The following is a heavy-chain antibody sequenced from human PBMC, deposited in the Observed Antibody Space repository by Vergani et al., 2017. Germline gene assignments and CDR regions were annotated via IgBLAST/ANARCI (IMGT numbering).Heavy chain of an antibody. CDR2: IHRGGST. J-gene: IGHJ4*02. V-gene: IGHV4-39*01. CDR1: GGSIRSSNYY. Sequence: QVQLQESGPGLVKPSQTLSLTCSVSGGSIRSSNYYWGWIRQPPGKGLEWIGTIHRGGSTYYNPSLKSRVIISVDTSKNQFSLKLTSVTAADTAIYFCARTESFILRYFHWALWGQGTLVTVSS. D-gene: IGHD3-9*01. CDR3: ARTESFILRYFHWAL.